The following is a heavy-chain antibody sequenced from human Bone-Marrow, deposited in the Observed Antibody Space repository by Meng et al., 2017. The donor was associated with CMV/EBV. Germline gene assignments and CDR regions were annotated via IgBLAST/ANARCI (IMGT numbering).Heavy chain of an antibody. Sequence: ASGFSVSGFWMHWVRQAPGKGLVWVSRINSAGGTTNYAASVRGRFTISRDNAKNTLSLEMNSLRAEDSAVYYCAKRVGGTASRYFDNWGQGTLVTVSS. CDR3: AKRVGGTASRYFDN. J-gene: IGHJ4*02. CDR1: GFSVSGFW. CDR2: INSAGGTT. V-gene: IGHV3-74*01. D-gene: IGHD2-15*01.